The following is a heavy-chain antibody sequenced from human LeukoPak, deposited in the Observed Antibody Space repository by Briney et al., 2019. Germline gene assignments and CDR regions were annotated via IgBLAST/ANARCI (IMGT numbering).Heavy chain of an antibody. CDR2: IWYDRRNQ. CDR3: AKNKYSSSSGIDY. J-gene: IGHJ4*02. D-gene: IGHD6-6*01. Sequence: GGSLRLSCAAAGFTLSSYGMGWVRQAPGKGRGWVLFIWYDRRNQYYADSLTGRFTISRDNSKNTLYLQMNSLRAEDTAVYYCAKNKYSSSSGIDYWGQGTLVTVSS. V-gene: IGHV3-30*02. CDR1: GFTLSSYG.